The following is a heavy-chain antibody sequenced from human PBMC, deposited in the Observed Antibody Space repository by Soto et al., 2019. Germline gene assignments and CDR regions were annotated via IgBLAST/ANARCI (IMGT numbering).Heavy chain of an antibody. CDR1: GFTFNNYA. Sequence: EVHLLESGGGLVQPGGSLRLSCAASGFTFNNYAMSLVRQAPGKGLEWVSGITNNGANIKYVDSVKGRFTISRDNSRDTLFLQMNGLRAEATAVYYCARAARECGTYCYSSIFHAWGQGTLVTVSS. V-gene: IGHV3-23*02. J-gene: IGHJ5*02. CDR3: ARAARECGTYCYSSIFHA. CDR2: ITNNGANI. D-gene: IGHD2-15*01.